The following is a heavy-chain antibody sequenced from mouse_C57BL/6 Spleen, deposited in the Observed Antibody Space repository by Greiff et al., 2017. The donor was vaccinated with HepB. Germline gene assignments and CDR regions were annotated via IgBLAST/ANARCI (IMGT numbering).Heavy chain of an antibody. CDR3: ALDGYYGGNFDY. J-gene: IGHJ2*01. Sequence: QVQLQQPGAELVRPGSSVKLSCKASGYTFTSYWMHWVKQRPIQGLEWIGNIDPSDSETHYNQKFKDKATFTVDKSSSTAYMQLSSLTSEDSAVYYCALDGYYGGNFDYWGQGTTLTVSS. CDR2: IDPSDSET. CDR1: GYTFTSYW. V-gene: IGHV1-52*01. D-gene: IGHD2-3*01.